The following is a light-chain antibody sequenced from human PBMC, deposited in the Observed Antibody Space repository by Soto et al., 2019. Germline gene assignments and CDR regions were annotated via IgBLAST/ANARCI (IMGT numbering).Light chain of an antibody. CDR1: SGDVGAYDR. J-gene: IGLJ3*02. V-gene: IGLV2-11*01. Sequence: QSALTKPRSVSGSPGQSVTISCTGTSGDVGAYDRVSWYQHHPTKAPKLIIYDVTNRPSGVPYRFSGSKSGSTASLTISGLQAEDEADYYCCSHAGGSSWVFGGGTKLTVL. CDR3: CSHAGGSSWV. CDR2: DVT.